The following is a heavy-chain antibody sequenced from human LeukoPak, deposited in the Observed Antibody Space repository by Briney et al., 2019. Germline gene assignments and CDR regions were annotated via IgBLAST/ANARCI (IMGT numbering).Heavy chain of an antibody. Sequence: PSETLSLTCSVPGASISSYYWSWIRQPPGKGLEWIGYIYYSGNTKYNPSLKSRVTISVDTSNNQFSLKLNSVTAADTAVYYCAKSSSTSSYDAFDIWGQGTMVTVSS. CDR3: AKSSSTSSYDAFDI. CDR1: GASISSYY. CDR2: IYYSGNT. V-gene: IGHV4-59*08. D-gene: IGHD2-2*01. J-gene: IGHJ3*02.